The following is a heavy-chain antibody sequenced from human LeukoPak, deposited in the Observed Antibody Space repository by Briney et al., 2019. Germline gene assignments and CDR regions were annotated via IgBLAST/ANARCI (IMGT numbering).Heavy chain of an antibody. V-gene: IGHV1-2*02. J-gene: IGHJ6*03. D-gene: IGHD3-10*01. CDR2: INPNSGGT. Sequence: ASVTVSFKASGYTFTGYYIHWVRQAPGQGLEWMGWINPNSGGTNYAQKFQGRVTMTRDTSISTAYMELSRLRSDDTAVYYCARAFGELLTSPYYYYYMDVWGKGTTVTVSS. CDR3: ARAFGELLTSPYYYYYMDV. CDR1: GYTFTGYY.